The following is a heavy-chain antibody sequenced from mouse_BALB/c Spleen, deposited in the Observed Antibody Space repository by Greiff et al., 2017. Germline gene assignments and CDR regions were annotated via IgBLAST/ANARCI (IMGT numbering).Heavy chain of an antibody. D-gene: IGHD2-13*01. Sequence: EVMLVESGGDLVKPGGSLKLSCAASGFTFSSYGMSWVRQTPDKRLEWVATISSGGSYTYYQDSVKGRFTITRDNAKNTLYLQMSSLKSEDTAMYYCARHSTMLTAGYWYIDVWGAGTTVTVSS. CDR1: GFTFSSYG. CDR3: ARHSTMLTAGYWYIDV. J-gene: IGHJ1*01. V-gene: IGHV5-6*01. CDR2: ISSGGSYT.